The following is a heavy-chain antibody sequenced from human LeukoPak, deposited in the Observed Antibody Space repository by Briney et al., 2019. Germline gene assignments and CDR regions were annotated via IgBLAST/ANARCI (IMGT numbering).Heavy chain of an antibody. D-gene: IGHD3-10*01. CDR1: GGSNSSGSYY. V-gene: IGHV4-61*02. J-gene: IGHJ4*02. CDR2: IYTSRST. CDR3: ARGEITMVRGVIITKSPFDY. Sequence: PSETLSLTCTVSGGSNSSGSYYWSWIRQPAGKGLEWIGRIYTSRSTNYNPSLKSRVTISVDTSKNQFSLKLSSVTAADTAVYYCARGEITMVRGVIITKSPFDYWGQGTLVTVSS.